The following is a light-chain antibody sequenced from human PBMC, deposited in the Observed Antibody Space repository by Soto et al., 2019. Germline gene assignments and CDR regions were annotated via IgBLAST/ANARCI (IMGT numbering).Light chain of an antibody. CDR3: QQYKSYSLFT. J-gene: IGKJ3*01. V-gene: IGKV1-5*03. Sequence: DIQMTQSPSTLSASVGDRVXIICRASXSISSWLAWYQQKPGKAPKLLIHKASSLQSGVPSRFSGGGSGTEFTLTINSLQPDDFATYYCQQYKSYSLFTFGPGTRVDIQ. CDR1: XSISSW. CDR2: KAS.